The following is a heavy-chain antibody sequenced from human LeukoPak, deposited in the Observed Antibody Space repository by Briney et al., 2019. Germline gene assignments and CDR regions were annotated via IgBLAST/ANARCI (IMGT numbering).Heavy chain of an antibody. V-gene: IGHV4-31*03. D-gene: IGHD2-2*01. CDR2: IYYSGST. CDR3: ATSSRWEEPAAASPYYYYYGMDV. J-gene: IGHJ6*02. Sequence: SQTLSLTCTVSGGSISSGGYYWSWIRQHPGKGLEWIGYIYYSGSTYYNPSLKSRVTISVDTFKNQFSLKLSSVTAADTAVYYCATSSRWEEPAAASPYYYYYGMDVWGQGTTVTVSS. CDR1: GGSISSGGYY.